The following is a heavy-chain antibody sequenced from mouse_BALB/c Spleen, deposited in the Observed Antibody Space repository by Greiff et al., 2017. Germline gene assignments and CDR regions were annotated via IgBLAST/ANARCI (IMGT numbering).Heavy chain of an antibody. CDR1: GFSLTSYG. CDR3: ATNYYGSSSYYAMDD. Sequence: VMLVESGPGLVQPSQSLSITCTVSGFSLTSYGVHWVRQSPGKGLEWLGVIWSGGSTDYNAAFISRLSISKDNSKSQVFFKMNSLQANDTAIYYCATNYYGSSSYYAMDDWGQGTSVTVSS. V-gene: IGHV2-2*02. J-gene: IGHJ4*01. D-gene: IGHD1-1*01. CDR2: IWSGGST.